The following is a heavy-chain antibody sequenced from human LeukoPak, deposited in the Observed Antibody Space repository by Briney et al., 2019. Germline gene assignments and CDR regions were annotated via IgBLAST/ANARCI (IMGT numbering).Heavy chain of an antibody. CDR1: GYTFTNYY. V-gene: IGHV1-46*01. CDR3: ARAGYDSSGYYSH. Sequence: ASVKVSCKASGYTFTNYYMHWMGQAPEQGLEWMGIINPSGGSTSYAQKFQGRVTMTRDTSTSTVYMELSSLRSDDTAVYYCARAGYDSSGYYSHWGQGTLVTVSS. J-gene: IGHJ4*02. CDR2: INPSGGST. D-gene: IGHD3-22*01.